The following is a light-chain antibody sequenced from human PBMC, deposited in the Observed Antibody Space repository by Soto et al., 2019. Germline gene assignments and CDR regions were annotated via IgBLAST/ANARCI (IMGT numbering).Light chain of an antibody. V-gene: IGKV3-20*01. CDR3: QHYDSLPIT. CDR2: GAS. J-gene: IGKJ5*01. CDR1: QSVSSSY. Sequence: IVLTQSPGTLSLSPGERASLSFRASQSVSSSYLAWYQQKPGQPPRLLIYGASSRATGIPDRFSGSGSGTDFTLTISRLEPEDFAVFYCQHYDSLPITFGQGTRLEIK.